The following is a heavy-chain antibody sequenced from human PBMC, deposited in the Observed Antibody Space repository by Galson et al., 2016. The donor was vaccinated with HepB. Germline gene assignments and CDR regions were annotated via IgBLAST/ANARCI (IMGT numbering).Heavy chain of an antibody. CDR3: AKDAKRMTSGNGGTYDS. CDR1: KFTFSTCA. CDR2: ISGSGDKT. Sequence: SLRLSCAASKFTFSTCAMSWVRQAPGKGLGWVSSISGSGDKTFHAESVKGRFTISRDNSRDSLFLQMNSLTVDDTAVYYCAKDAKRMTSGNGGTYDSWGQGTLVTVSS. J-gene: IGHJ4*02. V-gene: IGHV3-23*01. D-gene: IGHD4-23*01.